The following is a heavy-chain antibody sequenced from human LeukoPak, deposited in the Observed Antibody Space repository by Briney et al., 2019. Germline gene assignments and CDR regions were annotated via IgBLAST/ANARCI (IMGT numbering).Heavy chain of an antibody. V-gene: IGHV1-69*04. J-gene: IGHJ1*01. D-gene: IGHD1-26*01. Sequence: SVKVSCKASGGTFSSYAISWVRQAPGQGLEWMGRIISILGIANYAQKFQGRVTITADKSTSTAYMELSSLRSEDTAVYYCARGYSIVGAGPGEYFQHWGQGTLVTVSS. CDR1: GGTFSSYA. CDR3: ARGYSIVGAGPGEYFQH. CDR2: IISILGIA.